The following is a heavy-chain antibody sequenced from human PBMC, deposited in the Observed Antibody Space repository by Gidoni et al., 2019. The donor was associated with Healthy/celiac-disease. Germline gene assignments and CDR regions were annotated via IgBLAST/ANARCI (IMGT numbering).Heavy chain of an antibody. D-gene: IGHD1-26*01. Sequence: QLQLQESGPGLVKPSETLSLTCTVSGGSISSSSYYWGWIRQPPGKGLEWIGSIYYSGSTYYNPSLKSRVTISVDTSKNQFSLKLSSVTAADTAVYYCASVEWELLDWYFDLWGRGTLVTVSS. J-gene: IGHJ2*01. CDR1: GGSISSSSYY. V-gene: IGHV4-39*01. CDR3: ASVEWELLDWYFDL. CDR2: IYYSGST.